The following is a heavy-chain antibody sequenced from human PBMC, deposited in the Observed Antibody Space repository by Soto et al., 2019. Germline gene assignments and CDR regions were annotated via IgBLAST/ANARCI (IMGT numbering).Heavy chain of an antibody. V-gene: IGHV3-11*01. J-gene: IGHJ4*02. D-gene: IGHD6-6*01. Sequence: QVQLVESGGGLVKPGGSLRLSCAASGFPFGDYYMSWIRQAPGKGLEWVSYISSCGSSTYYVDSVRGRFTISRDNAKNSLYLQMYSLGAEDTAVYYCAISAAARPAAWYWRQGPLVTVSS. CDR3: AISAAARPAAWY. CDR2: ISSCGSST. CDR1: GFPFGDYY.